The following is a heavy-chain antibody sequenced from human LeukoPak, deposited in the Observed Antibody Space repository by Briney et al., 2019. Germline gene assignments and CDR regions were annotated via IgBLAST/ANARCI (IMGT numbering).Heavy chain of an antibody. Sequence: SETLPLTCTVSGGSISSYYWSWIRQPPGKGLEWIGYIYYSGSTNYNPSLKSRVTISVDTSKNQFSLKLSSVTAADTAVYYCASWPNCSGGSCYYYYGMDVWGKGTTVTVSS. J-gene: IGHJ6*04. D-gene: IGHD2-15*01. CDR2: IYYSGST. V-gene: IGHV4-59*01. CDR1: GGSISSYY. CDR3: ASWPNCSGGSCYYYYGMDV.